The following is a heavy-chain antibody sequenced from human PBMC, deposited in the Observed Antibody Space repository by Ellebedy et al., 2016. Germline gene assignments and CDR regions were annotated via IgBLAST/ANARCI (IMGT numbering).Heavy chain of an antibody. CDR2: IIPIFGTA. V-gene: IGHV1-69*13. D-gene: IGHD4-11*01. CDR3: ARDMTTVTHNWFDP. J-gene: IGHJ5*02. Sequence: SVKVSXXASGGTFSSYAISWVRQAPGQGLEWMGGIIPIFGTANYAQKFQGRVTITADESTSTAYMELSSLRSEDTAVYYCARDMTTVTHNWFDPWGQGTLVTVSS. CDR1: GGTFSSYA.